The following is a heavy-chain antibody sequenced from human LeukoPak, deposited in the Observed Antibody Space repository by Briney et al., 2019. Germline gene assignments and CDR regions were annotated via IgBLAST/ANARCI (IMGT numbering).Heavy chain of an antibody. D-gene: IGHD3-22*01. J-gene: IGHJ3*02. CDR2: INWNGGST. Sequence: PGGSLRLSCAASGFTFDDYGMSWVRQAPGKGLEWVSGINWNGGSTGYADSVKGRFTISRDNAKNSLYLQMNSLRAEDTALYYCARGGRLTMIWNGAFDIWGQGTMVTVSS. CDR3: ARGGRLTMIWNGAFDI. V-gene: IGHV3-20*04. CDR1: GFTFDDYG.